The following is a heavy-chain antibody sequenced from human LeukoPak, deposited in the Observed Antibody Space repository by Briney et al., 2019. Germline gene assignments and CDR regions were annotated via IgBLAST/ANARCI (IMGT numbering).Heavy chain of an antibody. D-gene: IGHD5-12*01. J-gene: IGHJ6*03. CDR2: ISGSGGST. V-gene: IGHV3-23*01. CDR1: GFTFSSYA. Sequence: GGSLRLSCAASGFTFSSYAMSWVRQAPGKGLEWVSDISGSGGSTYYADSVKGRFTISRDNSKNTLYLQMNSLRAEDTPLYYCANGYSGYDYYYYYYMDVWGKGTTVTVSS. CDR3: ANGYSGYDYYYYYYMDV.